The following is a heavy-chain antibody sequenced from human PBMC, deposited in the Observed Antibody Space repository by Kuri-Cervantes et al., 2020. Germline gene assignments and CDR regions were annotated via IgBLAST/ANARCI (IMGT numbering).Heavy chain of an antibody. Sequence: ASVKVSCKASGGTFNNYVISWVRQAPGQGLEWMGWISAYNGDTNYAQKVQGRLTITTDTSTSTAYMELRSLRSDDTAVYYCARETRYYDFWSGYSAMDDWGKGTTVTVSS. CDR2: ISAYNGDT. CDR1: GGTFNNYV. CDR3: ARETRYYDFWSGYSAMDD. D-gene: IGHD3-3*01. V-gene: IGHV1-18*01. J-gene: IGHJ6*04.